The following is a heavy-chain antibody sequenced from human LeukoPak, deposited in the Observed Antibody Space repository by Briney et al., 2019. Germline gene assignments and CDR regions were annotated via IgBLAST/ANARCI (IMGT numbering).Heavy chain of an antibody. CDR2: IYTSGST. Sequence: SQTLSLTCSVSNDSISSGRYYCIWIRQPAGKGLEWIGRIYTSGSTNYNPSLKSRVIISVDTSKNQFSLSLSAVTAADTAVYYCARDRTGWLQADYWGPGTLVTVSS. CDR1: NDSISSGRYY. CDR3: ARDRTGWLQADY. J-gene: IGHJ4*02. V-gene: IGHV4-61*02. D-gene: IGHD5-24*01.